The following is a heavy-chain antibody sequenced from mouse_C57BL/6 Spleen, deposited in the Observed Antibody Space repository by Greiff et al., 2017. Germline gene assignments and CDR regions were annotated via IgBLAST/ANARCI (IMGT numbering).Heavy chain of an antibody. J-gene: IGHJ4*01. CDR3: ARRGDGSSYGDYAMDY. Sequence: QVQLQQPGAELVKPGASVKMSCKASGYTFTSYWITWVKQRPGPGLEWIGDIYPGSGSTNYNEKFKSKATLTVDTSSSTAYMQLSSLTSEDSAVYYCARRGDGSSYGDYAMDYWGQGTSVTVSS. CDR1: GYTFTSYW. V-gene: IGHV1-55*01. CDR2: IYPGSGST. D-gene: IGHD1-1*01.